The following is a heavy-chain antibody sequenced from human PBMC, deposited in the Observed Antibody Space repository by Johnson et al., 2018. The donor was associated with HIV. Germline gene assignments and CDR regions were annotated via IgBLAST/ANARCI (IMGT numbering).Heavy chain of an antibody. CDR3: AREGTFYYDSSGYDNAFDI. J-gene: IGHJ3*02. CDR1: GFTFDGYG. Sequence: VQLVESGGGVIRPGGSLRLSCAASGFTFDGYGMSWVRQAPGKGLEWVANIKQDGSEKYYVDSVKGRFTISRDNAKNSLYLQMNSLRAEDTAVYYCAREGTFYYDSSGYDNAFDIWGRGTMVTVSS. V-gene: IGHV3-7*04. D-gene: IGHD3-22*01. CDR2: IKQDGSEK.